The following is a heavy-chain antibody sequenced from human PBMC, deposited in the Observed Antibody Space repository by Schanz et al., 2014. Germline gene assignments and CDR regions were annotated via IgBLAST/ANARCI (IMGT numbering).Heavy chain of an antibody. CDR2: INPNSGGT. V-gene: IGHV1-2*06. J-gene: IGHJ5*02. Sequence: QVQLVQSGAEVKKPGASVKVSCKASGYTFTDYYMHWVRQAPGQGLEWMGRINPNSGGTNFAQKFQGRVTVTRDTSISTAYMELGSLRFDDTAVYYCAREGTIIRGLTGWFDPWGQGTLVTVSS. D-gene: IGHD3-10*01. CDR1: GYTFTDYY. CDR3: AREGTIIRGLTGWFDP.